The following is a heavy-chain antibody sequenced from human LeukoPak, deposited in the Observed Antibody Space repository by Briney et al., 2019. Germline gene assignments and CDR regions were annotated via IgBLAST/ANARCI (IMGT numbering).Heavy chain of an antibody. Sequence: GGSLRLSCAASGFTFSSYWMHWVRQAPGKGPVWVSRINNDGSGATYADSVKGRFTISRDDARNTLYLQMNSLRAEDTAVYYCARETGWFYDYWGQGILVTVSS. CDR2: INNDGSGA. V-gene: IGHV3-74*01. CDR3: ARETGWFYDY. D-gene: IGHD2-15*01. CDR1: GFTFSSYW. J-gene: IGHJ4*02.